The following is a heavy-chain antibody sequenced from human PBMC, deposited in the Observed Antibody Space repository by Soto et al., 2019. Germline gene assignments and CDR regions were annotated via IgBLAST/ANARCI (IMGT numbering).Heavy chain of an antibody. D-gene: IGHD5-12*01. Sequence: PGGSLRLSCAASGFTFSSYGMHWVRQAPGKGLEWVAVIWYDGSNKYYADSVKGRFTISRDNSKNTLYLQMNSLRAEDTAVYYCARAYSGYDYNLYYGMDVWGQGTTVTVSS. V-gene: IGHV3-33*01. CDR1: GFTFSSYG. J-gene: IGHJ6*02. CDR2: IWYDGSNK. CDR3: ARAYSGYDYNLYYGMDV.